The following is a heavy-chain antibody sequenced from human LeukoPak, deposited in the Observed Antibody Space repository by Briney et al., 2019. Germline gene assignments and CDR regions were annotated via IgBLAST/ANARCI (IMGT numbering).Heavy chain of an antibody. J-gene: IGHJ4*02. V-gene: IGHV4-34*01. CDR1: GGSFSGYY. D-gene: IGHD1-26*01. CDR2: INHSGST. Sequence: SETLSLTCAVYGGSFSGYYWSWIRQPPGKGLEWIGEINHSGSTNYNPSLKSRVTISVDTSKNQFSLKLSSVTAADTAVYYCARDSAIVGASPFDYWGQGTLVTVSS. CDR3: ARDSAIVGASPFDY.